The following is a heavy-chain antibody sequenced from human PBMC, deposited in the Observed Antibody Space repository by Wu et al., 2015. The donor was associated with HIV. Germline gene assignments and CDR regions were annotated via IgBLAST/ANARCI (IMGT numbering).Heavy chain of an antibody. V-gene: IGHV1-8*02. CDR2: MDPKTGSA. CDR1: GYTFTSFN. CDR3: ARVGVLLTSAQLLEYFQH. D-gene: IGHD1-26*01. Sequence: QVQLVQSGTVVQKPGTSVRVSCKISGYTFTSFNINWIRQVHGRGLEWMGYMDPKTGSAAFGLNFQGRVSMTRNNSISTAYMDLSRVTSDDTAIYYCARVGVLLTSAQLLEYFQHWARALVSSSPQ. J-gene: IGHJ1*01.